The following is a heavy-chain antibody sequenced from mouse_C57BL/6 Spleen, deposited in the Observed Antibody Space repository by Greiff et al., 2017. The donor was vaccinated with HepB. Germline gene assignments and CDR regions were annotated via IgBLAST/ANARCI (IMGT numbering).Heavy chain of an antibody. D-gene: IGHD1-1*01. CDR2: IDPSDSYT. V-gene: IGHV1-69*01. CDR3: ARGPYEATVGDY. CDR1: GYTFTSYW. Sequence: QVQLQQPGAELVMPGASVKLSCKASGYTFTSYWMHWVKQRPGQGLEWIGEIDPSDSYTNYNQKFKGKSTLTVDKSSSTAYMQLSSLTSEDSAVYYCARGPYEATVGDYWGQGTTLTVSS. J-gene: IGHJ2*01.